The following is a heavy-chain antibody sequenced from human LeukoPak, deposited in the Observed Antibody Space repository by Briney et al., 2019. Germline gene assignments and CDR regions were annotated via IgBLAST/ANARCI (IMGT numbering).Heavy chain of an antibody. CDR2: IYYSGST. D-gene: IGHD3-10*01. CDR3: ARMLPSHYYGSELPDY. V-gene: IGHV4-59*08. J-gene: IGHJ4*02. Sequence: SETLSLTCTVSGGSISSYYWSWIRQPPGKGLEWIGYIYYSGSTNYNPSLKSRVTISVDTSKNQFSLKLSSVTAADTAVYYCARMLPSHYYGSELPDYWGQGTLVTVPS. CDR1: GGSISSYY.